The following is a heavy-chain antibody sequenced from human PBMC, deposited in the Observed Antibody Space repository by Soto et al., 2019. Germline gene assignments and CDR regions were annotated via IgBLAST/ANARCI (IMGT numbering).Heavy chain of an antibody. CDR3: ARDDYDILTGYFYGMDV. CDR1: GGSISSSNW. Sequence: SETLSLTCAVSGGSISSSNWWSWVRQPPGKGLEWIGEIYHSGSTNYNPSLKSRVTISVDKSKNQFSLKLSSVTAADTAVYYCARDDYDILTGYFYGMDVWRQGTTVTVSS. CDR2: IYHSGST. J-gene: IGHJ6*02. D-gene: IGHD3-9*01. V-gene: IGHV4-4*02.